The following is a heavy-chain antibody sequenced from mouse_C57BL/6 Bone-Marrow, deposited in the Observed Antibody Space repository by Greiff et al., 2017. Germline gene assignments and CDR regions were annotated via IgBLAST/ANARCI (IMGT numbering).Heavy chain of an antibody. Sequence: QVQLQQSGPELVKPGASVKISCKASGYAFSSSWMNWVKQRPGKGLEWIGRIYPGDGDTKYNGKFKGKATLTADKSSSTAYMQLSSLTSEDSAVYFCARRYYGHYFDYWGQGTTLTVSS. D-gene: IGHD1-2*01. J-gene: IGHJ2*01. V-gene: IGHV1-82*01. CDR2: IYPGDGDT. CDR1: GYAFSSSW. CDR3: ARRYYGHYFDY.